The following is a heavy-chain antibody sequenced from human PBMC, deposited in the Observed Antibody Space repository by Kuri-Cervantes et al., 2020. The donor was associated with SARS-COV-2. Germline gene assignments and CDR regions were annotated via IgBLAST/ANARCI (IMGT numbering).Heavy chain of an antibody. J-gene: IGHJ6*03. CDR3: ARSSNHYYNFWSGYYRNYYYYYMDV. CDR1: GGSISSSSYY. D-gene: IGHD3-3*01. Sequence: GSLRLSCTVSGGSISSSSYYWGWIRQPPGKGLEWIGSIYYSGSTYYNPSLKSRVTISVDTSKNQFSLKLSSVTAADTAVYYCARSSNHYYNFWSGYYRNYYYYYMDVWGKGTTVTVS. V-gene: IGHV4-39*01. CDR2: IYYSGST.